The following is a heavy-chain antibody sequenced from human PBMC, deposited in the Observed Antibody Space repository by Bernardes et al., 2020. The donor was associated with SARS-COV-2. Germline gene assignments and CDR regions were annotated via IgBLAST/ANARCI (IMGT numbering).Heavy chain of an antibody. CDR2: INSDGSVI. CDR3: ARAGQFYFEY. V-gene: IGHV3-74*01. J-gene: IGHJ4*02. Sequence: GGSLRLSCEASGFTFNNYWMHWVRQTPGKGLVWVSRINSDGSVIDYADSVKGRFTISKDNDKNTLYLQMSSLRADDTAVYYCARAGQFYFEYWGQGTLVTVSS. CDR1: GFTFNNYW.